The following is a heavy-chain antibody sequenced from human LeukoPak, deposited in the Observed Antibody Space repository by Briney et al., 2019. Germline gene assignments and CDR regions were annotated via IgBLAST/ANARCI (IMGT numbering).Heavy chain of an antibody. CDR2: IIPIFGTA. D-gene: IGHD4-11*01. CDR3: ARSNETPDYSDYQSAYDAFDI. CDR1: GGTFSSYA. V-gene: IGHV1-69*05. J-gene: IGHJ3*02. Sequence: SVKVSCKASGGTFSSYAISWVRQAPGQGLEWMGRIIPIFGTANYAQKFQGRVTITTDESTSTAYMELSSLRSEDTAVYYCARSNETPDYSDYQSAYDAFDIWGQGTMVTVSS.